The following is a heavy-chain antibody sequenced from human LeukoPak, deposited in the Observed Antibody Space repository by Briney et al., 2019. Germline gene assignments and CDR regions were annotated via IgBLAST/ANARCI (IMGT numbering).Heavy chain of an antibody. CDR3: ARGTSVLWFGELLYGGSFDP. CDR2: IYISGTT. V-gene: IGHV4-61*02. J-gene: IGHJ5*02. CDR1: GGSISSGSYY. Sequence: SETLSLTCTVSGGSISSGSYYWSWIRQPAGKGLEWIGRIYISGTTNYNPSLKSRVTISADTSKNQFSLKLSSVTAADTAVYYCARGTSVLWFGELLYGGSFDPWGQGTLVTVSS. D-gene: IGHD3-10*01.